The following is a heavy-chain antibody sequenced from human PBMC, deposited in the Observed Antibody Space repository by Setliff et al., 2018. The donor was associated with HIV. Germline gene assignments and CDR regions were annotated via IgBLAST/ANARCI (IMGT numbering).Heavy chain of an antibody. Sequence: PGGSLRLSCAASGFTFTIYSLNWVRQAPGKGLEWVSSISSGGGYIYYADSVKGRFTISRDSTKNSVYLQMNSLRAEDTAVYYYARDSGPYYDYVWGTYRPIYFQHWGQGALVTVS. V-gene: IGHV3-21*06. D-gene: IGHD3-16*02. CDR3: ARDSGPYYDYVWGTYRPIYFQH. CDR1: GFTFTIYS. CDR2: ISSGGGYI. J-gene: IGHJ1*01.